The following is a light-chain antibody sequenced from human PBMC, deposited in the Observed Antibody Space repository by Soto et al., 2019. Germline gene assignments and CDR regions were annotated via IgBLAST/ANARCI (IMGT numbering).Light chain of an antibody. CDR3: QQYQNLWT. J-gene: IGKJ1*01. Sequence: EIVMTQSPATLSVSPGERATLSCTASHYVYSNVAWFQQRPGQAPRLPIYRASARATGTPARFSGSGSGTEFTLTITSLQSEDFALYYCQQYQNLWTFGQGTEVEI. V-gene: IGKV3-15*01. CDR1: HYVYSN. CDR2: RAS.